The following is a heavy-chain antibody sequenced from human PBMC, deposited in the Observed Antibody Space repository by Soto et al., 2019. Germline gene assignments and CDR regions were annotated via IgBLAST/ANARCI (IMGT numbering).Heavy chain of an antibody. CDR1: GCAIRNSIYY. V-gene: IGHV4-39*01. CDR3: ARHRIAVAGPLDY. Sequence: PXETLSLTCTVSGCAIRNSIYYWGWIRQPPGKGLEWIGTIYYDGSVAYSPSLKSRVTLSVDTSRNHFSVKINSVTAADTAVYFCARHRIAVAGPLDYWGQGTLVTVSS. J-gene: IGHJ4*02. D-gene: IGHD6-19*01. CDR2: IYYDGSV.